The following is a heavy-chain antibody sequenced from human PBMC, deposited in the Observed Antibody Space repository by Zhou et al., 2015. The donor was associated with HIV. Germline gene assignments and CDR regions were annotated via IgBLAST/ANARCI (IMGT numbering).Heavy chain of an antibody. D-gene: IGHD6-6*01. J-gene: IGHJ4*01. Sequence: QVQLVESGGDVVQPGRSLRLSCAASGFTFSNYAMHWVRQAPGKGLEWVTFISYDGSKKYYADSVKGRFTISRDNSKNTLYLQMNRLRTEDTAVYYCARSMHQYSSSSPVDYWGQGTLVTVSS. CDR3: ARSMHQYSSSSPVDY. CDR1: GFTFSNYA. CDR2: ISYDGSKK. V-gene: IGHV3-30-3*01.